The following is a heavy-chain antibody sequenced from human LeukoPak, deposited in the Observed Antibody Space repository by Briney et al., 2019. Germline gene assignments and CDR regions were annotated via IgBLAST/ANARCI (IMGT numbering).Heavy chain of an antibody. CDR3: ARGRWKPDY. J-gene: IGHJ4*02. Sequence: SETPPLTCTVSGDSISSYYWSWIRQSPGKRLEWIGYIYYSGSTNYNPSLKSRVTISVDTSKNQFSLKLSSVTAADTAVYYCARGRWKPDYWGQGTLVTVSS. CDR2: IYYSGST. V-gene: IGHV4-59*01. D-gene: IGHD2-15*01. CDR1: GDSISSYY.